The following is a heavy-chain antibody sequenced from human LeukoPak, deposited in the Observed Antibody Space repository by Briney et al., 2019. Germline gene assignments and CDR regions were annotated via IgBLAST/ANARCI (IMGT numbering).Heavy chain of an antibody. CDR2: IIPIFGTA. Sequence: ASVKVSCKASGGTFSSYAISWVRQAPGQGLEWMGGIIPIFGTANYAQKFQGRVTITADESTSTAYMELSSLRSEDTAVYYCARDSSHYYDSSGYYGRVFDYWGQGTLVTVSS. V-gene: IGHV1-69*13. D-gene: IGHD3-22*01. CDR3: ARDSSHYYDSSGYYGRVFDY. CDR1: GGTFSSYA. J-gene: IGHJ4*02.